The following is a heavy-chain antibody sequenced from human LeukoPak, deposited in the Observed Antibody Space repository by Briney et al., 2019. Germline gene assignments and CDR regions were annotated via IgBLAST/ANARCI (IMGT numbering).Heavy chain of an antibody. CDR2: INPNSGST. J-gene: IGHJ4*02. Sequence: SVKVSCKASGYTFTGYYMNWVRQAPGQGLEWMGWINPNSGSTNYAQRFQGRVTMTRDTSISTAYMELSRLRSDDTAVYYCARDRVLRYFDWTQIDYWGQGTLVTVSS. CDR3: ARDRVLRYFDWTQIDY. V-gene: IGHV1-2*02. D-gene: IGHD3-9*01. CDR1: GYTFTGYY.